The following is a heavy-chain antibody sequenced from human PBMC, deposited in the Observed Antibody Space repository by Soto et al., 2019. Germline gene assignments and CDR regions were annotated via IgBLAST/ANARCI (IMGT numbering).Heavy chain of an antibody. CDR2: IYYSGST. J-gene: IGHJ5*02. CDR1: GGSISSSIYY. V-gene: IGHV4-39*01. CDR3: AKVVPAATDWFDP. D-gene: IGHD2-2*01. Sequence: PSETLSLTCTVSGGSISSSIYYWGWIRQPPGKGLEWIGSIYYSGSTYYNPSLKSRVTISVDTSKNQFSLKLSSVTAADTAVYYCAKVVPAATDWFDPWGQGTLVTVSS.